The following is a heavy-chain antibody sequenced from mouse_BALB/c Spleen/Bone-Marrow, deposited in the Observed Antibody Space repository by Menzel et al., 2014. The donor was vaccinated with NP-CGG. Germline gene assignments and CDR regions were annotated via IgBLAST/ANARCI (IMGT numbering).Heavy chain of an antibody. V-gene: IGHV7-3*02. CDR1: GFTFIDHY. J-gene: IGHJ4*01. Sequence: EVKLVESGGGLVQPGGSLRLSCTTPGFTFIDHYMSWVRQPPGKALEWLGFIRNKAYGYTTEYSASVKGRFTISRDNSQSILYLQMNTLRAEDSATYYCARFPMDYWGQGTSVTVSS. CDR2: IRNKAYGYTT. CDR3: ARFPMDY.